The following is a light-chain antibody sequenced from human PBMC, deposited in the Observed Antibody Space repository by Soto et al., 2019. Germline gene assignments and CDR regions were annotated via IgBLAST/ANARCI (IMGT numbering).Light chain of an antibody. CDR1: QSISRC. V-gene: IGKV1-5*01. Sequence: IQFTHSPSSLSASVLHRVTITCQASQSISRCLAWYQQKPGKAPKLLIYDASSLKSGVPSRFSGSGFGTEFTLTISSLQPDDFATYYCQQYNSNTPTFGQGTKVDNK. CDR3: QQYNSNTPT. CDR2: DAS. J-gene: IGKJ1*01.